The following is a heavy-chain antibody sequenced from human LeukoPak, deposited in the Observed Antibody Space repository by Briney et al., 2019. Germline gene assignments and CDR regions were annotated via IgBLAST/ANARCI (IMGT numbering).Heavy chain of an antibody. CDR1: GFTFDDYA. CDR2: ISWNSGSI. Sequence: GGSLRLSCAASGFTFDDYAMHWVRQAPGKGLEWVSGISWNSGSIGYADSVKGRFTISRDNAKNSLYLQMNSLRAEDTALYYCAKADSSGTGAFDIWGQGTMVTVSS. D-gene: IGHD6-19*01. J-gene: IGHJ3*02. V-gene: IGHV3-9*01. CDR3: AKADSSGTGAFDI.